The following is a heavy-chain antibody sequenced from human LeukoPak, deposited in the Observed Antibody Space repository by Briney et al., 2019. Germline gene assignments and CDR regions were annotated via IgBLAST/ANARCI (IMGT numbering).Heavy chain of an antibody. J-gene: IGHJ4*02. CDR2: IYYSGST. CDR1: GGSISSYY. D-gene: IGHD6-19*01. V-gene: IGHV4-59*01. Sequence: PSETLSLTCTVSGGSISSYYWSWIRQPPGKGLEWIGYIYYSGSTNYNPSLKSRVTISVDTSKNQFSLKLSSVTAADTAVYYCATAGQWLASRPHDSWGQGTLVTVSS. CDR3: ATAGQWLASRPHDS.